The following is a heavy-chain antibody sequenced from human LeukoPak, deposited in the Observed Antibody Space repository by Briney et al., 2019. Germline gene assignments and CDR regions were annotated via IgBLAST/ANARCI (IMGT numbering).Heavy chain of an antibody. J-gene: IGHJ3*02. CDR2: INAGNGDT. D-gene: IGHD4-17*01. CDR1: GYTFINYV. V-gene: IGHV1-3*01. Sequence: ASVKVSCKASGYTFINYVIHWVRPAPGQRLEWMGWINAGNGDTRYSQKFQGRVTITRDTSASTAYMELSSLRSEDTAVYYCASRYGDDVRGAFDIWGQGTMVIVSS. CDR3: ASRYGDDVRGAFDI.